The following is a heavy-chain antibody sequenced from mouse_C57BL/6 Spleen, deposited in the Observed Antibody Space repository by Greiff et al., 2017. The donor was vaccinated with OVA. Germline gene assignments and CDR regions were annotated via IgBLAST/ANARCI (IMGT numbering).Heavy chain of an antibody. CDR1: GFTFSDYG. CDR2: ISSGGSTI. CDR3: ARDGYSYFDV. V-gene: IGHV5-17*01. D-gene: IGHD2-3*01. Sequence: EVKLVESGGGLVKPGGSLKLSCAASGFTFSDYGMHWVRQAPEKGLEWVAYISSGGSTISYADTVKGRFTISRDKAKNTLFLQMTSLRSEDTAMYYCARDGYSYFDVWGTGTTVTVSS. J-gene: IGHJ1*03.